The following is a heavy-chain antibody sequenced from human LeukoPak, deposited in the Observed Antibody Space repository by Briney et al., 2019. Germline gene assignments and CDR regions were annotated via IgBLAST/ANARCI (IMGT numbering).Heavy chain of an antibody. CDR1: GFTFTDYY. D-gene: IGHD4-17*01. Sequence: GGSLRLSCAASGFTFTDYYMGWIRQPPGKGLEWVSYISSSGSTIYYADSVKGRFTISRDNAKNSLYLQMNSLRAEDTAVYYCARGYGDYKLYYYGMDVWGQGTTVTVSS. CDR2: ISSSGSTI. J-gene: IGHJ6*02. V-gene: IGHV3-11*01. CDR3: ARGYGDYKLYYYGMDV.